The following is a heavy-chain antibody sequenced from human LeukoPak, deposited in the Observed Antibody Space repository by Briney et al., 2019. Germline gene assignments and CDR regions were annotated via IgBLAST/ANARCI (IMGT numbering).Heavy chain of an antibody. CDR3: AKSPVSSCRGSFCYPFDY. J-gene: IGHJ4*02. Sequence: PGGSLRLSCAASGFTFSSYGMSWVRPAPGKGLEWVSAISGSGGSTYYADSVKGRFTISRDNSKNTLYLQMNSLRAEDTAVYFCAKSPVSSCRGSFCYPFDYWGQGNLVTVSS. CDR1: GFTFSSYG. CDR2: ISGSGGST. V-gene: IGHV3-23*01. D-gene: IGHD2-15*01.